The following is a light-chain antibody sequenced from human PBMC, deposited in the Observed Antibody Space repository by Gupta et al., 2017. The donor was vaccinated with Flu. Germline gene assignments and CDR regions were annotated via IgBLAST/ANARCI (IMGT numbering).Light chain of an antibody. Sequence: PSSVSASVGDRVTITCRASQGVGKYLAWYQQRPGKAPNLLIYTTSDLQAGVPSRFSGSGSGTDFTLTISSLQPEDSATYYCQQANSFPITFGQGTRMEIK. V-gene: IGKV1-12*01. CDR3: QQANSFPIT. CDR2: TTS. CDR1: QGVGKY. J-gene: IGKJ5*01.